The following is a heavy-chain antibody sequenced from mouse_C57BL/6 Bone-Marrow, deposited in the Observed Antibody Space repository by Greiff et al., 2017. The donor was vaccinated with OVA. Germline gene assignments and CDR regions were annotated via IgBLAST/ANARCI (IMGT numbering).Heavy chain of an antibody. J-gene: IGHJ2*01. CDR1: GFSFNTYA. Sequence: EVKLVESGGGLVQPKGSLKLSCAASGFSFNTYAMNWVRQAPGKGLEWVARIRSKSNNYATYYADSVKDRFTISRDDSESMLYLQMNNLKTEDTAMYYCVKEAGYSFDYWGQGTTLTVSS. V-gene: IGHV10-1*01. CDR2: IRSKSNNYAT. D-gene: IGHD2-2*01. CDR3: VKEAGYSFDY.